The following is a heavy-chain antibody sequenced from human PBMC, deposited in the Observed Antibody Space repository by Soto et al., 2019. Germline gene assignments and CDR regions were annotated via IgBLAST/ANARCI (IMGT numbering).Heavy chain of an antibody. Sequence: PGGSLRLSCAASGFTFSSYWMSWVRQAPGKGLEWVANIKQDGSEKYYVDSVKGRFTISRDNAKNSLYLQMNSLRAEDTAVYYCATATDSDYYYYYGMDVWGQGTTVTSP. J-gene: IGHJ6*02. CDR1: GFTFSSYW. CDR2: IKQDGSEK. V-gene: IGHV3-7*05. CDR3: ATATDSDYYYYYGMDV.